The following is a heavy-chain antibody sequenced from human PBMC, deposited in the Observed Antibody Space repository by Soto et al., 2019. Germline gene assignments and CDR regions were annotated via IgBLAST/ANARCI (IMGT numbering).Heavy chain of an antibody. D-gene: IGHD2-15*01. CDR3: ARPLGYCSGGSCYPPGLKYYGMDV. Sequence: SETLSLTCAVYGGSFSGYYWSWIRQPPGKGLEWIGEINHSGSTNYNPSLKSRVTISVDTSKNQFSLKLSSVTAADTAVYYCARPLGYCSGGSCYPPGLKYYGMDVWGQGTTVTVSS. J-gene: IGHJ6*02. CDR2: INHSGST. V-gene: IGHV4-34*01. CDR1: GGSFSGYY.